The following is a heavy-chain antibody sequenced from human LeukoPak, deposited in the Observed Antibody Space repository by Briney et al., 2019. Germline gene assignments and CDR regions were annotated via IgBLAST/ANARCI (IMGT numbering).Heavy chain of an antibody. CDR1: GGSFSGYY. CDR3: ARRVAATDF. D-gene: IGHD2-15*01. Sequence: PSETLSLTCAVYGGSFSGYYWSWIRQPPGKGLEWIGEINHSGSTNYNPSLKSRVTISVDTSKNQFSLKLNSVTAADTAVYYCARRVAATDFWGQGTLVTVSS. J-gene: IGHJ4*02. CDR2: INHSGST. V-gene: IGHV4-34*01.